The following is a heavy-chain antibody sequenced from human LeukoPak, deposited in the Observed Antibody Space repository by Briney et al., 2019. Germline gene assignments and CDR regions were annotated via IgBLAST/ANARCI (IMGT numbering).Heavy chain of an antibody. J-gene: IGHJ3*02. Sequence: GGSLRLSCAASGFTFSSYSMNWVRQAPGKGLEWVSYISSSSSTIYYADSVKGRFTISRDNAKNSLYLQMNSLRAEDTAVYYCASGYILDAFDIWGQGTMVTVSS. D-gene: IGHD6-13*01. CDR3: ASGYILDAFDI. CDR2: ISSSSSTI. CDR1: GFTFSSYS. V-gene: IGHV3-48*01.